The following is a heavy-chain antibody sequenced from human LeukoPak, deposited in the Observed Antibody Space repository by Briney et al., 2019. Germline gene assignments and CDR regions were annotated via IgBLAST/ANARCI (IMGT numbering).Heavy chain of an antibody. J-gene: IGHJ4*02. CDR3: ARGYYDSSGSYSPDY. CDR1: GYTLSSYY. V-gene: IGHV1-46*01. Sequence: ASVKVSCKASGYTLSSYYMHWVRQAPGQGLEWMGIINPSGGSTSYAQKFQGRVTMTRDTSTSTVHMELSSLRSEDTAVYYCARGYYDSSGSYSPDYWGQGTLVTVSS. CDR2: INPSGGST. D-gene: IGHD3-22*01.